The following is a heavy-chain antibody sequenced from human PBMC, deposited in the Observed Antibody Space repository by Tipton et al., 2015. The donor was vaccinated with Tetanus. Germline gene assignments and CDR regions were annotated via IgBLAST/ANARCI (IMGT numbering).Heavy chain of an antibody. CDR2: IYYSGTS. Sequence: LRLSCTVSGDSISSGPYSWSWLRQHPGKGLELIGYIYYSGTSYISPSLTRRVSIAVDTSRNQFSLNLTSVTAADTAVYYCARATPSGSYFVRYYSMDVWGQGTTVVVSS. CDR1: GDSISSGPYS. D-gene: IGHD3-22*01. CDR3: ARATPSGSYFVRYYSMDV. V-gene: IGHV4-30-4*01. J-gene: IGHJ6*02.